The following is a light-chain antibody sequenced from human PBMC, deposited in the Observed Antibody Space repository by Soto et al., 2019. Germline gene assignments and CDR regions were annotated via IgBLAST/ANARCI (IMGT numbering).Light chain of an antibody. CDR2: EVS. CDR3: SSYTSSSTRV. Sequence: QSALTQPASVSGSPGQSITISCTGTSSDVGAYDYVSWYQQHPDKAPKLMIYEVSNRPSGVSNRFSGSKSVNTATLTISGLQADAEADYYCSSYTSSSTRVFGTGTKVTVL. V-gene: IGLV2-14*03. J-gene: IGLJ1*01. CDR1: SSDVGAYDY.